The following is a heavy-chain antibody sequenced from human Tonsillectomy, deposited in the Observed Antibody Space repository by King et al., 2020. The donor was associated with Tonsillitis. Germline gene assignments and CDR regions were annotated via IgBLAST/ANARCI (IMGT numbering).Heavy chain of an antibody. CDR3: ARNRDYGDYVDF. CDR2: IYHRGPT. V-gene: IGHV4-31*03. Sequence: QLQESGPGLVRPSQTLSLICSVSGDSLTSGGYFWSWIRQHPDKGLEWIGFIYHRGPTSHTPSLRSRLFMSVDTSKNQFSLRLTSVTAADTAVYYCARNRDYGDYVDFWGQGTLVAVSS. D-gene: IGHD4-17*01. J-gene: IGHJ4*02. CDR1: GDSLTSGGYF.